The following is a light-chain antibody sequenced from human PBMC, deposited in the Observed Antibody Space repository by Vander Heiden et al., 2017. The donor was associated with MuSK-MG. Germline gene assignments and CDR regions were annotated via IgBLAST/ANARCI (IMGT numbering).Light chain of an antibody. J-gene: IGLJ1*01. V-gene: IGLV2-11*01. Sequence: QSALTQPRSVSGSPGQSVTISCTGTSSDVGGYNYVSWYQQHPGKAPKLMIYDVSKRPSGVPDRFSGSKSGNTASLTISGLQDEDEADYYCCSDAGSYVYVFGTGTKVTVL. CDR1: SSDVGGYNY. CDR2: DVS. CDR3: CSDAGSYVYV.